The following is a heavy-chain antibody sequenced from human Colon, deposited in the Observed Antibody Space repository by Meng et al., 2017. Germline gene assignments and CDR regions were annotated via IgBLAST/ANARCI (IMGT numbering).Heavy chain of an antibody. CDR3: ARGVDWAKSGNF. CDR1: GGSFSDYY. Sequence: AQRLQWGAVLLKPSETLSLTCAVYGGSFSDYYLTWIRQPPGKGLEWVGEIHPSGSTYYSQSLQSRVTITLDTSKNQFSLTLSSMTAADTAVYYCARGVDWAKSGNFWGQGTLVTVSS. CDR2: IHPSGST. D-gene: IGHD3-9*01. V-gene: IGHV4-34*01. J-gene: IGHJ4*02.